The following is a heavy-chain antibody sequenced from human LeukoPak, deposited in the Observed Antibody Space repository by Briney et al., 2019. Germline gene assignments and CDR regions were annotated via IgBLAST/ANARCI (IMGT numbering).Heavy chain of an antibody. CDR3: AKDVYRGSGYYFYFDY. CDR1: GFTFSSYA. Sequence: GGPLRLSCAASGFTFSSYAMSWVRQAPGKGLEWVSAISGSGGSTYYADSAKGRFTISRDNSKNTLYLQMNSLRAEDTAVYYCAKDVYRGSGYYFYFDYWGQGTLVTVSS. CDR2: ISGSGGST. J-gene: IGHJ4*02. D-gene: IGHD3-22*01. V-gene: IGHV3-23*01.